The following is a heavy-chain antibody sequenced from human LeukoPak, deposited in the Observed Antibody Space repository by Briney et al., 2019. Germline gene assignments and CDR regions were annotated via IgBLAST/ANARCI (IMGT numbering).Heavy chain of an antibody. CDR1: GVSISSRSYY. V-gene: IGHV4-39*07. D-gene: IGHD1-1*01. CDR3: ARAPYNWNDALYGMDV. J-gene: IGHJ6*02. Sequence: KPSETLSLTCTVSGVSISSRSYYWGWVRQPPGRGLEWIGSIYYSGSTYYNPSLKSRITISVDTSKNQFSLKLTSVTAADTAVYYCARAPYNWNDALYGMDVWGQGTTVTVSS. CDR2: IYYSGST.